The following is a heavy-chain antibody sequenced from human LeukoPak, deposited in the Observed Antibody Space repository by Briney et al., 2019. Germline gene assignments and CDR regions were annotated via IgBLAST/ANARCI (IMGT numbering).Heavy chain of an antibody. CDR1: GFTFSDYY. Sequence: GGSLRLSCAASGFTFSDYYMSWIRQAPGKGLEWGSYISSSSSYTNYADSVKGRFTISRDNAKNSLYLQMNSLRAEDTAVYYCARDQAGIAVAGTPWYYYGMDVWGKGTTVTVSS. J-gene: IGHJ6*04. D-gene: IGHD6-19*01. CDR3: ARDQAGIAVAGTPWYYYGMDV. CDR2: ISSSSSYT. V-gene: IGHV3-11*06.